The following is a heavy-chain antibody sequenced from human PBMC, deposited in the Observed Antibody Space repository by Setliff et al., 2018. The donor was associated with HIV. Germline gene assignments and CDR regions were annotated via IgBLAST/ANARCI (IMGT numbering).Heavy chain of an antibody. V-gene: IGHV3-9*01. CDR1: GFIYDDYG. Sequence: GGSLRLSCAASGFIYDDYGMHWVRQAPGKGPEWVAGISWNIGSIGYVDSVKGRFTISRDNAKNSLYLQMNSLRAEDTAVYYCARVPSYYNFWSGYYFDYWGQGTLVTVSS. CDR2: ISWNIGSI. D-gene: IGHD3-3*01. CDR3: ARVPSYYNFWSGYYFDY. J-gene: IGHJ4*02.